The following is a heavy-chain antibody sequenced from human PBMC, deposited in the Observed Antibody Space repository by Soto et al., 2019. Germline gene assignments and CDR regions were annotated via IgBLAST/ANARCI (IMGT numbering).Heavy chain of an antibody. CDR2: IIHIFGTA. CDR1: GVTFSSYA. J-gene: IGHJ6*02. V-gene: IGHV1-69*12. CDR3: ARHVPAAGYYYGMDV. Sequence: QVQLVQSGAEVKKPGSSVKVSCKASGVTFSSYAISWVRQAPGQGLEWMGGIIHIFGTANYAQKFQGRVTITADESPSTAYMELSSLRSEDTAVYYCARHVPAAGYYYGMDVWGQGTTVTVS. D-gene: IGHD2-2*01.